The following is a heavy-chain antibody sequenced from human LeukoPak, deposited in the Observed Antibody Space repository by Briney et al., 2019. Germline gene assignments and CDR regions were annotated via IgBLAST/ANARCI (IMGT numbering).Heavy chain of an antibody. CDR2: INHSGST. CDR3: ARGRRRYCSSTSCAIQYNWFDP. J-gene: IGHJ5*02. V-gene: IGHV4-34*01. CDR1: GGSFSGYY. D-gene: IGHD2-2*01. Sequence: KASETLSLTCAVYGGSFSGYYWSWIRQPPGKGLEWIGEINHSGSTNYNPSLKSRVTISVDTSKNQFSLKLSSVTAADTAVYYCARGRRRYCSSTSCAIQYNWFDPWGQGTLVTVSP.